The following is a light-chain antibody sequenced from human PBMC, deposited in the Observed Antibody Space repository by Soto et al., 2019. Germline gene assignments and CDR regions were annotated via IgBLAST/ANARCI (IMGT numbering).Light chain of an antibody. Sequence: QSALTQPASVSGSPGQSITIPCTGTSGDVGGYNLVSWYQQHTGKAPKLMIYEVTERPSGVSNRFSGSKSGNTASLTISGLQPDDEADYYCCSYAGNSEVFGTGTKLTVL. CDR1: SGDVGGYNL. V-gene: IGLV2-23*02. CDR2: EVT. CDR3: CSYAGNSEV. J-gene: IGLJ1*01.